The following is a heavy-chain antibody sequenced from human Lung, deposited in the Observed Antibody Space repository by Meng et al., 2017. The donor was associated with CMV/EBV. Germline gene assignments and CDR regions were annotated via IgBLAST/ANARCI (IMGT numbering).Heavy chain of an antibody. V-gene: IGHV3-30*02. D-gene: IGHD3-3*01. CDR2: IRYDGSNK. CDR3: AKDLGRDAYYDFWSGPPPPGFDY. J-gene: IGHJ4*02. Sequence: SCAASGFTFSSHGMHWVRQAPGKGLEWVAFIRYDGSNKYYADSVKGRFTISRDNSKNTLYLQMNSLRAEDTAVYYCAKDLGRDAYYDFWSGPPPPGFDYXGQGXLVTVSS. CDR1: GFTFSSHG.